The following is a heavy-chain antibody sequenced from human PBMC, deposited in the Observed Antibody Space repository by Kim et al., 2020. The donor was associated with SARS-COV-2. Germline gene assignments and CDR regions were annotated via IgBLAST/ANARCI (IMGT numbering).Heavy chain of an antibody. V-gene: IGHV2-5*01. J-gene: IGHJ5*02. D-gene: IGHD3-10*01. Sequence: SPYPKGRLTITKDTSKNQVVLTMNNMDPVDTATYYCARRPGIINVGWFDPWGQGTLVTVSS. CDR3: ARRPGIINVGWFDP.